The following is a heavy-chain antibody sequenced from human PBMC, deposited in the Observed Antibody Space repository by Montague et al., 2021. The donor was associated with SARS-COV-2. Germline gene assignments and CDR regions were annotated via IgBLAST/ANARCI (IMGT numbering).Heavy chain of an antibody. CDR1: GGSITGYY. D-gene: IGHD4-23*01. CDR2: IYDGGAV. J-gene: IGHJ3*02. Sequence: SETLSLTCTVSGGSITGYYWSWLRRSPGKGLEWIAYIYDGGAVNYNPSLGSRVTISTDTSKNQLSLKVNSVTAADTAVYYCVRDHPYGGPRGAYDIWGQGTRVTVSS. V-gene: IGHV4-59*01. CDR3: VRDHPYGGPRGAYDI.